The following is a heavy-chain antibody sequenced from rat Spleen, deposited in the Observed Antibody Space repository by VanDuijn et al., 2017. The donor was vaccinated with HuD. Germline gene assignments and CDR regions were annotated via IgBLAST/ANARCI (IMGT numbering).Heavy chain of an antibody. CDR1: GFSLISNS. V-gene: IGHV2-30*01. D-gene: IGHD4-2*01. CDR3: ARDRTGPFDY. CDR2: IWTGGST. J-gene: IGHJ2*01. Sequence: QVQLKESGPGLVQPSQTLSLTCTVSGFSLISNSVNWVRQPTGKGLEWMGVIWTGGSTDYNSALKSRLRISRDTSKSQVFLKMNSLQSEDTATYYCARDRTGPFDYWGQGVMVTVSS.